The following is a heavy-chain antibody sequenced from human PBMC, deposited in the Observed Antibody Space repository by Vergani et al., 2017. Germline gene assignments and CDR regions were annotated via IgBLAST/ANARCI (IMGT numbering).Heavy chain of an antibody. CDR2: ISSSGSTI. J-gene: IGHJ6*02. Sequence: QVQLVESGGGLVKPGGSLRLSCAASGFTFSDYYMSWIRQAPGKGLEWVSYISSSGSTIYYADSVKGRFTISRDNAKNSLYLQMNSLRAEATAVYYCARGGRVGGGLWFRNYYYYGMDVWGQGTTVTVSS. CDR1: GFTFSDYY. D-gene: IGHD5-18*01. CDR3: ARGGRVGGGLWFRNYYYYGMDV. V-gene: IGHV3-11*01.